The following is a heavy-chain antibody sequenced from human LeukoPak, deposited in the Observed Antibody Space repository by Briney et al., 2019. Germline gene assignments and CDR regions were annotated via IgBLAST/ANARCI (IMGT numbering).Heavy chain of an antibody. CDR2: IYPGDSDI. D-gene: IGHD5-18*01. J-gene: IGHJ4*02. CDR3: ARQSRGGYSYSDY. V-gene: IGHV5-51*01. CDR1: GYTFTNKW. Sequence: GESLKISCKASGYTFTNKWIGWVRQMPGKGLEWIGIIYPGDSDIRYSPSFQGQVTISADKSISTAYLQWSNLKTSDTAMYYCARQSRGGYSYSDYWGQGTLVTVSS.